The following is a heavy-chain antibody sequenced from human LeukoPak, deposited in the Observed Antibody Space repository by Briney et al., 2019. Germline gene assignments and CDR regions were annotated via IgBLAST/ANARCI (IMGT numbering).Heavy chain of an antibody. V-gene: IGHV1-18*01. D-gene: IGHD2-15*01. Sequence: GASVKVSCKASGYTFTSYGISWVRQAPGQGLEWMGWISAYNGNTNYAQKLQGRVTMTTDTSTSTAYMELRSLRSDDTAVYYCARGVAATSGYYYGMDVWGQGTTVTVSS. CDR1: GYTFTSYG. CDR3: ARGVAATSGYYYGMDV. CDR2: ISAYNGNT. J-gene: IGHJ6*02.